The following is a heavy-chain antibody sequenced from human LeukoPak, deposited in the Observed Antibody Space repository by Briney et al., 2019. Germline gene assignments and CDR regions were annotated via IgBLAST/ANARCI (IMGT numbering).Heavy chain of an antibody. V-gene: IGHV4-34*01. J-gene: IGHJ6*03. D-gene: IGHD1-7*01. CDR3: ARGRNYVSDFYFDV. Sequence: SETLSLTCAVYGVSLRGYYWSWIRQSPEKGLEWIGEISHEGDSIYNPSLKSRLTLSVDMSKNQSSLKLRSVTAADTAVYYCARGRNYVSDFYFDVWGKGTTVIASS. CDR2: ISHEGDS. CDR1: GVSLRGYY.